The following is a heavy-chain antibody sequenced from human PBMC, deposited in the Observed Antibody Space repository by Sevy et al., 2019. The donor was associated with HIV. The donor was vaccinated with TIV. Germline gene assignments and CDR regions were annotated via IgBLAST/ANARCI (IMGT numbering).Heavy chain of an antibody. J-gene: IGHJ3*02. CDR2: IGGSGGGT. CDR3: GKDKVFVVGEAFDI. D-gene: IGHD2-15*01. Sequence: GGSLRLSCAASGFTFTNYAMSWVRQAPGKGLEWVSAIGGSGGGTYYADSVKGRFTISRDNSKNTLYLQMNSLRAEDTALYYRGKDKVFVVGEAFDIWGQGTMVTVSS. CDR1: GFTFTNYA. V-gene: IGHV3-23*01.